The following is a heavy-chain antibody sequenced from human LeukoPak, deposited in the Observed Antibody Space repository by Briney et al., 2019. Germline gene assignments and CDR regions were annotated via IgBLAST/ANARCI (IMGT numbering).Heavy chain of an antibody. J-gene: IGHJ5*02. Sequence: GASVKVSCKASGYTFTGYYMHWARQAPGQGLEWMGWINPNSGGTNYAQKFQGRVTMTRDTSISTAYMELSRLRSDDTAVYYCARDDFWSGYYTGVSPKNWFDPWGQGTLVTVSS. CDR1: GYTFTGYY. D-gene: IGHD3-3*01. CDR2: INPNSGGT. CDR3: ARDDFWSGYYTGVSPKNWFDP. V-gene: IGHV1-2*02.